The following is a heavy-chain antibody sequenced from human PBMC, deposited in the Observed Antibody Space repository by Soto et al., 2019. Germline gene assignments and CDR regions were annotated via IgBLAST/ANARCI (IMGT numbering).Heavy chain of an antibody. D-gene: IGHD1-7*01. Sequence: QVQLQQWGAGLLKPSETLSLTCAVYGGSFSGYYWTWIRQPPGTGLEWNGEINHSGSTNYNPSLKSRVTISVDTSKTQFSLKLTSVTAADTAVYYCARDKTTGLFDYWGQGTLVTVSS. CDR2: INHSGST. J-gene: IGHJ4*02. CDR3: ARDKTTGLFDY. V-gene: IGHV4-34*01. CDR1: GGSFSGYY.